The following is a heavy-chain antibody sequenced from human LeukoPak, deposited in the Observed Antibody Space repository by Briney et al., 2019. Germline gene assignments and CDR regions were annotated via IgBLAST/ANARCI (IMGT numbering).Heavy chain of an antibody. Sequence: RGSLRLSSAASRFTFSSDSMNSVPQAPGKGREWVSSITSSRRYRDSADSGKARFTISSDYAKNSLYLQMNSLRAEDTAVYYCAREALTGYYTAFDFWGQGTLVSVSS. CDR3: AREALTGYYTAFDF. D-gene: IGHD3-9*01. J-gene: IGHJ4*02. CDR1: RFTFSSDS. CDR2: ITSSRRYR. V-gene: IGHV3-21*01.